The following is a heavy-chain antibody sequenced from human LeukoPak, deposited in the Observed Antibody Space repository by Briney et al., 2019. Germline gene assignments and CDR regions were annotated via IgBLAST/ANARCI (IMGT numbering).Heavy chain of an antibody. J-gene: IGHJ3*02. CDR3: ARFGVADAFDI. CDR1: GFTFSSYS. Sequence: GGSLRLSCAASGFTFSSYSMNWVRQAPGKGLEWVSYISSSSSTIYYADSVKGRFTISRDNAKNSLYLQMNSLRAEDTAVYYCARFGVADAFDIWGQGTMVTVSS. V-gene: IGHV3-48*04. D-gene: IGHD3-16*01. CDR2: ISSSSSTI.